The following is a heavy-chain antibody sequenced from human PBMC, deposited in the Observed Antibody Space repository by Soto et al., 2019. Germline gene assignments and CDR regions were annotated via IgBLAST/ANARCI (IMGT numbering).Heavy chain of an antibody. CDR2: ISHGGSP. J-gene: IGHJ6*02. CDR1: GGSVSSGVFS. CDR3: ARGHYYYAMDV. V-gene: IGHV4-30-2*01. Sequence: SETLSLTCAVSGGSVSSGVFSWNWIRQPPGQGLEWIGYISHGGSPHYTPSLRSRVSTSVDRSTNVISLNLTSMTPADTAVYFCARGHYYYAMDVWGQGTTVTVSS.